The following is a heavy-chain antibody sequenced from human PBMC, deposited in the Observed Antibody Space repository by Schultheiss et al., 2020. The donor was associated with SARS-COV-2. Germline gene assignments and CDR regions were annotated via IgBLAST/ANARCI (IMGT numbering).Heavy chain of an antibody. CDR3: ARAAYSSAWYEN. D-gene: IGHD6-19*01. V-gene: IGHV4-59*12. J-gene: IGHJ4*02. CDR1: GGSISSYY. CDR2: IYYSGST. Sequence: SQTLSLTCTVSGGSISSYYWSWIRQPPGKGLEWIGYIYYSGSTYYNPSLKSRVTMSVDTSKNQFSLKLSSVTAADTAVYYCARAAYSSAWYENWGQGTLVTVSS.